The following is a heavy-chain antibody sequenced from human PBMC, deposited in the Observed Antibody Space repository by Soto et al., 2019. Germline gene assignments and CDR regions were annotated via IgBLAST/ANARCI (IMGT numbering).Heavy chain of an antibody. J-gene: IGHJ3*01. CDR2: ISPK. CDR1: GFSFRTYG. CDR3: ARDDAFANENAFDL. Sequence: QVQLVESGGGLVQPGTSLRLSCAVSGFSFRTYGFHWVLQPPGKGLQWVAVISPKGHSDSVEGRFTISRDNSKDTSYLQMNNLRAEDTAVYSCARDDAFANENAFDLWGQGTMVTVSS. D-gene: IGHD1-1*01. V-gene: IGHV3-33*01.